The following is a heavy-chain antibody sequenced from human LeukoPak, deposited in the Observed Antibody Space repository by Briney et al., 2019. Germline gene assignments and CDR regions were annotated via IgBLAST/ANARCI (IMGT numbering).Heavy chain of an antibody. V-gene: IGHV1-2*04. J-gene: IGHJ2*01. D-gene: IGHD2-21*02. CDR2: INPNSGGT. CDR3: ASLPVKGCGGDCSKHWYFDL. CDR1: GYTFTGYY. Sequence: ASVKVSCKASGYTFTGYYMHWVRQAPGQGLEWMGWINPNSGGTNYAQKFQGWVTMTRDTSISTAYMELSRLRSDDTAVYYCASLPVKGCGGDCSKHWYFDLWGRGTLVTVSS.